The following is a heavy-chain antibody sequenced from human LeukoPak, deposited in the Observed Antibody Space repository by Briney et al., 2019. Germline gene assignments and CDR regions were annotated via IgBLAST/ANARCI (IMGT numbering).Heavy chain of an antibody. D-gene: IGHD4-17*01. CDR1: GFTFSSYS. CDR2: IIASSGST. CDR3: AKEVRYGDYY. J-gene: IGHJ4*02. Sequence: AGGSLRLSCAASGFTFSSYSMNWVRQAPGKGLEWVSLIIASSGSTFSADSMKGRFTISRDNSNNTLYLQMNSLRAEDTAVYYCAKEVRYGDYYWGQGTLVTVSS. V-gene: IGHV3-23*01.